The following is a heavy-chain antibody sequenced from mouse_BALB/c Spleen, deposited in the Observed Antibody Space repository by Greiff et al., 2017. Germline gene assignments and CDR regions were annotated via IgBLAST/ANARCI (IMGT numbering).Heavy chain of an antibody. J-gene: IGHJ3*01. CDR3: ARQYGNSVLFAY. CDR1: GFTFSSYG. CDR2: ISSGGSYT. V-gene: IGHV5-6*01. D-gene: IGHD2-1*01. Sequence: EVQVVESGGDLVKPGGSLKLSCAASGFTFSSYGMSWVRQTPDKRLEWVATISSGGSYTYYPDSVKGRFTISRDNAKNTLYLQMSSLKSEDTAMYYCARQYGNSVLFAYWGQGTLVTVSA.